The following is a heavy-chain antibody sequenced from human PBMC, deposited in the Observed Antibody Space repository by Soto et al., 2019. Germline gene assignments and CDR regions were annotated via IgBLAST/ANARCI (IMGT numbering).Heavy chain of an antibody. Sequence: VGSLRLSCVASEFTFSKYWMHWVRQAPGKGLVWVSRINMDGTKTAYADSVKGRFTVSRDNANNTLYLQMNSLGVEDTAVYYCARDYYYDSRSSSVNWFDPWGQGTLVTVSS. J-gene: IGHJ5*02. D-gene: IGHD3-22*01. CDR1: EFTFSKYW. CDR2: INMDGTKT. CDR3: ARDYYYDSRSSSVNWFDP. V-gene: IGHV3-74*01.